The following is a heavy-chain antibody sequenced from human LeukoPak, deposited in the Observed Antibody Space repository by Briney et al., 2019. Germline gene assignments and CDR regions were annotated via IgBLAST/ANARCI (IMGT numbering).Heavy chain of an antibody. D-gene: IGHD3-22*01. V-gene: IGHV3-21*04. Sequence: GGSLRLSCAASGFTFSSYSMNWVRQAPGKGLEWVSSISSGSSYIYYADSVKGRFTISRDNSKNTLYLQMNSLRAEDTAVYYCAKESDYDSPAGAFDIWGQGTMVTVSS. CDR2: ISSGSSYI. CDR1: GFTFSSYS. J-gene: IGHJ3*02. CDR3: AKESDYDSPAGAFDI.